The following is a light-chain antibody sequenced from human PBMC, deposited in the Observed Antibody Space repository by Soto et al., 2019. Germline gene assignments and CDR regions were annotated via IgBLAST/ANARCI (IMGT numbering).Light chain of an antibody. CDR1: QSISSY. J-gene: IGKJ1*01. Sequence: DIQMTQSPSSLSASVGDRVTITCRASQSISSYLNWYQQKPGKAPTLLIYSASSLQSGVSSRFSGSGSGTDFTLTISSLQAEDFATYYCQQTSSTPGTLGQGTKVEIK. V-gene: IGKV1-39*01. CDR2: SAS. CDR3: QQTSSTPGT.